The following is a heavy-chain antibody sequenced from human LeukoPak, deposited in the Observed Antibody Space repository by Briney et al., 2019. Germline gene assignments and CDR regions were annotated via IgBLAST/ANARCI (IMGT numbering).Heavy chain of an antibody. CDR2: IYSGGTT. CDR1: GFTVSSNY. CDR3: ARQETSSYNGAFDI. Sequence: GGSLRLSCAASGFTVSSNYMSWVRQAPGRGLEWVSVIYSGGTTYYADSVKGRFTISRDTSKNTLYLQMNSLRADDTAVYHCARQETSSYNGAFDIWGQGTMVTVSS. D-gene: IGHD1-26*01. V-gene: IGHV3-66*04. J-gene: IGHJ3*02.